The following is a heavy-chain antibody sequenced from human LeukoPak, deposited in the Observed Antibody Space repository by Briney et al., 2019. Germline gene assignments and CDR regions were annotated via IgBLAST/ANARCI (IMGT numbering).Heavy chain of an antibody. V-gene: IGHV3-7*03. Sequence: GGSLRLSCAVSGFTFSGFWMSWSRQAPGKGLEWVASINSDGSEGYYADVVKGRFTISRDNAKNSLYLQINSLRAEDTAVYYCARSSYSSSSSVWGQGTMVTVFS. CDR1: GFTFSGFW. CDR2: INSDGSEG. CDR3: ARSSYSSSSSV. J-gene: IGHJ3*01. D-gene: IGHD6-6*01.